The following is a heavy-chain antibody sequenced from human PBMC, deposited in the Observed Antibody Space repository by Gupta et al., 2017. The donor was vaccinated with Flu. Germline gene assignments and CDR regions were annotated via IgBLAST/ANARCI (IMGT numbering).Heavy chain of an antibody. CDR3: ARDLGYDSSGFCPDY. D-gene: IGHD3-22*01. J-gene: IGHJ4*02. Sequence: YGMHWVRQAPGKGLEWVAVIWYDGSNKYYGDSVKGRFTISRDNSKNTLYLQMNSLRAEDTAVYYCARDLGYDSSGFCPDYWGQGTLVTVSS. CDR2: IWYDGSNK. V-gene: IGHV3-33*01. CDR1: YG.